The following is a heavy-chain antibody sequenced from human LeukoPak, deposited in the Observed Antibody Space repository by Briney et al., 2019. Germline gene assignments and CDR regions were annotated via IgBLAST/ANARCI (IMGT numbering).Heavy chain of an antibody. CDR1: GGSISGYY. Sequence: SETLSLTCNVSGGSISGYYWSWIRQSPMKGLEWIGYIYSSGSTNYNPSLKGRITVSVDTSKSQFSLKVTSGTAADTAVYYCARHSGDYYYAMDVWGQGTTVTVS. CDR2: IYSSGST. CDR3: ARHSGDYYYAMDV. D-gene: IGHD3-10*01. V-gene: IGHV4-59*08. J-gene: IGHJ6*02.